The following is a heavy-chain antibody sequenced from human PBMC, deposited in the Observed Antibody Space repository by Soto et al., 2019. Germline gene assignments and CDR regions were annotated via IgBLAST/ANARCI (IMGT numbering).Heavy chain of an antibody. J-gene: IGHJ4*02. CDR3: GSLFEF. Sequence: EVHLVESGGGLVQPGVSLRLSCAASGFTFRYYWLHWVRQVPGRGPVWVSGINNDGSDTFYADFVEGRFTISRDNAKNTVYLQMDSLRAEDTAVYYCGSLFEFWGQGTLVTVPS. CDR2: INNDGSDT. V-gene: IGHV3-74*01. CDR1: GFTFRYYW.